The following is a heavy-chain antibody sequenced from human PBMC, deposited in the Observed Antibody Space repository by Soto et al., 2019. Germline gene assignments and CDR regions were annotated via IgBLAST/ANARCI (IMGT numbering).Heavy chain of an antibody. V-gene: IGHV4-30-4*08. CDR2: ISYSGST. CDR1: GGSVSSGNYY. Sequence: SETLSLTCTVSGGSVSSGNYYWSWIRQPPGKGLEWIGHISYSGSTYYNPSLKSLVSISVDTSKSQFSLKVSSATAADTAIYYCARAAYYDQTYYFDYWGQGALVTVSS. CDR3: ARAAYYDQTYYFDY. J-gene: IGHJ4*02. D-gene: IGHD3-3*01.